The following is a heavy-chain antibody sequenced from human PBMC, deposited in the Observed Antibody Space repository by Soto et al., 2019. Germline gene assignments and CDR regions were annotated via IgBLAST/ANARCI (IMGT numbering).Heavy chain of an antibody. D-gene: IGHD2-21*02. CDR3: IHSRCGGDCLRSYSSHYYYGLDV. Sequence: QITLKESGPPLVKPTQTLTLTCSVSGFSLNTGGLGVGWIRQPPGKALEWLALIYWDDDKRYSPSLRNRLSISKDTSNNLVVFIITNLDPVDTATYYCIHSRCGGDCLRSYSSHYYYGLDVWGQGTTVTVSS. V-gene: IGHV2-5*02. J-gene: IGHJ6*02. CDR1: GFSLNTGGLG. CDR2: IYWDDDK.